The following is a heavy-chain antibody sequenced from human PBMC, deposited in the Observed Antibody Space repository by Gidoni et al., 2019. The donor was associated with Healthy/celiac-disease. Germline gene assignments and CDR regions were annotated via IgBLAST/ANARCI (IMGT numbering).Heavy chain of an antibody. V-gene: IGHV3-64*01. CDR1: GFTFSSYA. CDR2: ISSNGGST. Sequence: VQLVESGGGLVQPGGSLRLSCAASGFTFSSYAMHWVRQAPGKGLEYVSAISSNGGSTYYANSVKGRFTISRDNSKNTLYLQMGSLRAEDMAVYYCARVSSSWRPYFDYWGQGTLVTVSS. J-gene: IGHJ4*02. CDR3: ARVSSSWRPYFDY.